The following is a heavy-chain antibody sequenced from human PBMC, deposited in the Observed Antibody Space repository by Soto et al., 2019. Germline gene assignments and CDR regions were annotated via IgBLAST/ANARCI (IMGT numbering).Heavy chain of an antibody. J-gene: IGHJ4*02. Sequence: VKGSGKAYVCSFSDSGNNWVLQAPGQGLEWMGGIVPVFGRPNYAQRFRGRLTITADESTSTGYMELISLRSDDTAVYYCAREGSGYNFWGQGTQVTVSS. CDR1: VCSFSDSG. CDR2: IVPVFGRP. CDR3: AREGSGYNF. V-gene: IGHV1-69*13. D-gene: IGHD5-12*01.